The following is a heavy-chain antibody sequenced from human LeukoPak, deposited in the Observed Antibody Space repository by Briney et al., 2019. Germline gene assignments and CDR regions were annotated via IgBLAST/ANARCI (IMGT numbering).Heavy chain of an antibody. Sequence: GGSLRLSCAASGFTFSNYAMNWVRQAPEKGLEWVSAISGSGGSTYYADSVKGRFTSFRDNSKNTLYLQMNSLRAEDTALYYCAKRGRGKVGADDYWGQGTLVTVSS. CDR3: AKRGRGKVGADDY. J-gene: IGHJ4*02. CDR1: GFTFSNYA. D-gene: IGHD1-26*01. CDR2: ISGSGGST. V-gene: IGHV3-23*01.